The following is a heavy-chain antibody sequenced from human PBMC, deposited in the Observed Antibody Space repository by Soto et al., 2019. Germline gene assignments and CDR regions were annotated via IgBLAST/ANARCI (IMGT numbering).Heavy chain of an antibody. D-gene: IGHD3-10*01. CDR2: INPNSGGT. Sequence: GASVEVSCKASGYTFTGYYMHWVRQAPGQGLEWMGWINPNSGGTNYAQKFQGRVTMTRDTSISTAYMELSRLRSDDTAVYYCARADTDMADRGLLWFGELSYYYGMDVWGQGTTVTVSS. CDR1: GYTFTGYY. J-gene: IGHJ6*02. CDR3: ARADTDMADRGLLWFGELSYYYGMDV. V-gene: IGHV1-2*02.